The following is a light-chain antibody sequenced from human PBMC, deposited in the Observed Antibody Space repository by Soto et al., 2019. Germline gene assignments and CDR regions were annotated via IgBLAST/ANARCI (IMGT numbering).Light chain of an antibody. CDR3: QQYAGSPRT. J-gene: IGKJ2*02. Sequence: EIVLTQSTGTRSWYPGERANLSCRASQSVSGNFLAWYQQKRGQAPRLHIYGASSKATGIPDRFSGSGSGTDFNLTISRHGPDAFADYDFQQYAGSPRTFGQAAK. CDR1: QSVSGNF. V-gene: IGKV3-20*01. CDR2: GAS.